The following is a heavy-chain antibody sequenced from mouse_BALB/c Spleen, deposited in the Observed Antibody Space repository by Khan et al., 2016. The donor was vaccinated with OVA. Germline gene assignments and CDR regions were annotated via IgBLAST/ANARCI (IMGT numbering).Heavy chain of an antibody. D-gene: IGHD1-1*01. Sequence: QVQLKESGPGLVAPSQSLSITCTVSGFSLTDYGVSWIRQPPGKGLEWLGILWGGGSTYYNSALKSRLRISKDHSKSPVFLKMNSLQTDDTAMYYGAKPFYAHDYAMDYGGQGTSGTVAS. J-gene: IGHJ4*01. CDR2: LWGGGST. CDR1: GFSLTDYG. CDR3: AKPFYAHDYAMDY. V-gene: IGHV2-6-5*01.